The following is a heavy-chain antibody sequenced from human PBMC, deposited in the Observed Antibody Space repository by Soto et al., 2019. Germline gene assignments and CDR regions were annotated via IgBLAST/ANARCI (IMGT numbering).Heavy chain of an antibody. D-gene: IGHD3-3*02. CDR3: ARYIFGQGFKA. Sequence: QVQLVQPGAEVWKPGASVKVSCKASGDIFTNFDFNWVRQATGQGLEWIGWMRANSGDTGHDQKFQGRVRMTRDTSMSTAYMELSSLRAEDTAVYYCARYIFGQGFKAWGQGTLVFVSS. J-gene: IGHJ5*01. CDR1: GDIFTNFD. CDR2: MRANSGDT. V-gene: IGHV1-8*01.